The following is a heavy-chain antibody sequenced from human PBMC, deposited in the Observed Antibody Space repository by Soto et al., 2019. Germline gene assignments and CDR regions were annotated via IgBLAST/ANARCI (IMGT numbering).Heavy chain of an antibody. D-gene: IGHD6-13*01. CDR2: INWNGGST. J-gene: IGHJ6*03. Sequence: GGSLRLSCAASGFTFDDYGMSWVRQAPGKGLEWVSGINWNGGSTGYADSVKGRFTISRDNAKNSLYLQMNSLRAEDTALYHCARRRNQRSSSWYVDYYYYMDVWGKGTTVTVSS. V-gene: IGHV3-20*01. CDR1: GFTFDDYG. CDR3: ARRRNQRSSSWYVDYYYYMDV.